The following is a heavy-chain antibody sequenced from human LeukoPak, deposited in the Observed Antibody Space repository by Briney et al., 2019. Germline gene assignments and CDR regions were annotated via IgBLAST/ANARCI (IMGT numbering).Heavy chain of an antibody. D-gene: IGHD6-13*01. CDR3: ARSWTSGYSSSWYWFDP. CDR2: FYSGGST. CDR1: GFTVSSNY. J-gene: IGHJ5*02. Sequence: GSLRLSCAASGFTVSSNYMSWVRQAPGKGLEWVSVFYSGGSTYYADSVKGRFTISRDNSKNTLYLQMNSLRAEDTAVYYCARSWTSGYSSSWYWFDPWGQGTLVTDSS. V-gene: IGHV3-53*01.